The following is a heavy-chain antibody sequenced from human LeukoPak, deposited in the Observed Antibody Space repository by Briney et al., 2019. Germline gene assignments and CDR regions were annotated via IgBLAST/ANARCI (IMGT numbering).Heavy chain of an antibody. CDR3: ARAKKAVAGFFDY. J-gene: IGHJ4*02. D-gene: IGHD6-19*01. V-gene: IGHV4-59*01. CDR2: IYYSGSS. Sequence: SXXLSLTCTVSGGSISSYYWSWIRQPPGKGLEWIGYIYYSGSSNYNPSLKSRVTISVDTSKNQVSLKLSSVTAADTAVYYCARAKKAVAGFFDYWGQGPLVTVSS. CDR1: GGSISSYY.